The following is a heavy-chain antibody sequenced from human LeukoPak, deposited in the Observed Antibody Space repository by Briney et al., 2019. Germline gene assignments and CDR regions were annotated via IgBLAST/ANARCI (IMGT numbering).Heavy chain of an antibody. CDR1: GYTFTSYG. V-gene: IGHV1-18*01. J-gene: IGHJ5*02. CDR2: ISAYNGNT. Sequence: GASVTVSCKASGYTFTSYGISWVRQAPGQGLEWMGWISAYNGNTNYAQKLQGRVTMTTDTSTSTAYMELRSLRSDDTAVYYCARTRYCSGGSCYSWFDPWGQGTLVTASS. D-gene: IGHD2-15*01. CDR3: ARTRYCSGGSCYSWFDP.